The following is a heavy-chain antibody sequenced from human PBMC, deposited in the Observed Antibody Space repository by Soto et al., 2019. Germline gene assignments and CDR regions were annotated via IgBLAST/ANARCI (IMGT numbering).Heavy chain of an antibody. CDR3: ARAGENYGSGTFSPPLRYYFNS. CDR2: INPNGGRT. J-gene: IGHJ4*02. V-gene: IGHV1-46*01. D-gene: IGHD3-10*01. CDR1: GYTFTTHY. Sequence: QVQLVQSGTEVKKPGASVKVSCKASGYTFTTHYMHWVRQAPGQGLERMGIINPNGGRTTYALKFQGRVTMTSDTSTNTVYVELTSLRSEDTAVYYCARAGENYGSGTFSPPLRYYFNSWGQGTLVTVSS.